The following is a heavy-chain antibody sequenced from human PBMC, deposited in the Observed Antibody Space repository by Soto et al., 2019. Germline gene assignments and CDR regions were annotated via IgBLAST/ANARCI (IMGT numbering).Heavy chain of an antibody. D-gene: IGHD3-22*01. V-gene: IGHV4-31*03. J-gene: IGHJ6*02. CDR3: ARHNYDSSGTAVDV. CDR2: TYYSGST. Sequence: QVQLQESGPGLVKPSQTLSLTCTVSVGSFGGGGYYWSWIRQHPGKGREWIGYTYYSGSTYYNPSLKSRVTISVDTSKNQFSLKLSSVTAADTAVYYCARHNYDSSGTAVDVWGQGTTVTVSS. CDR1: VGSFGGGGYY.